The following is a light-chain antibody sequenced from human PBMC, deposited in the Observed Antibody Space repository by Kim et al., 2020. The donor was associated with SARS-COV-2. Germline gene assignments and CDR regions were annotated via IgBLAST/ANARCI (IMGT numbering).Light chain of an antibody. CDR1: QSVDSTY. CDR2: GAS. CDR3: QHYGNSPWT. V-gene: IGKV3-20*01. Sequence: EIVLTQSPGTLSLSPGERATLPCRASQSVDSTYLAWYQQKPGQAPRLLIYGASSRATGIPDRFSGSGSGTDFTLTISRLEPEDFAVYYCQHYGNSPWTFGQGTKVDIK. J-gene: IGKJ1*01.